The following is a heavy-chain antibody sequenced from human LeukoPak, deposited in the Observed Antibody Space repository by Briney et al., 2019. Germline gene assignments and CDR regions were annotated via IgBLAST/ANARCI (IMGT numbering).Heavy chain of an antibody. CDR1: GYTFTSYY. Sequence: GASVKVSCKASGYTFTSYYVHWVRQAPGQGPEYMGIINPSAGNTNYAQKFQGRITMTRDTSTSTVYMELSSLLSEDTAVYYCARERPNIYYFDHWGQGTLVTVSS. V-gene: IGHV1-46*01. CDR3: ARERPNIYYFDH. J-gene: IGHJ4*02. CDR2: INPSAGNT. D-gene: IGHD1/OR15-1a*01.